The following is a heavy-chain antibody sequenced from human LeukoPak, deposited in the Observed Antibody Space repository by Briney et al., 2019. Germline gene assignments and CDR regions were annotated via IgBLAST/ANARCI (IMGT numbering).Heavy chain of an antibody. Sequence: SETLSLTCTVSGGSISSSSYYWGWIRQPPGQGLGWIGSIYYSGSTYYNPSLKSRVTISVDTPKNQFSLKVSSVTAADTAVYYCARLPVGYSYGRGSYYFDHWGQGTLVTVSS. CDR1: GGSISSSSYY. CDR3: ARLPVGYSYGRGSYYFDH. D-gene: IGHD5-18*01. J-gene: IGHJ4*02. V-gene: IGHV4-39*01. CDR2: IYYSGST.